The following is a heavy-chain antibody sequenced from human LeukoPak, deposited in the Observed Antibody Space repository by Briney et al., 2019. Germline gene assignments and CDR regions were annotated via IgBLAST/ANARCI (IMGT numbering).Heavy chain of an antibody. CDR1: GYTLTELS. CDR2: FDPEDGET. J-gene: IGHJ6*02. CDR3: ARAHWNPARSGYYYGMDV. Sequence: ASVKVSCKVSGYTLTELSMHWVRQAPGKGLEWMGGFDPEDGETIYAQKFQGRVTMTEDTSTDTAYMELSSLRSVDTAVYYCARAHWNPARSGYYYGMDVWGQGTTVTVSS. D-gene: IGHD1-1*01. V-gene: IGHV1-24*01.